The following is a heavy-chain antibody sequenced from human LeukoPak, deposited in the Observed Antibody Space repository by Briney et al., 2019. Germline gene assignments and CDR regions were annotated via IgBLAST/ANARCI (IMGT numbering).Heavy chain of an antibody. V-gene: IGHV3-73*01. CDR2: ITTKRSNYAT. Sequence: GGSLRLPCAASGFTFSDSDIHWVRQASGKGLEWVGRITTKRSNYATAYTASVKGRFTISRHDSENTAYLQMNSLKTEDTALYYCTTYRSGHYWGQGTLVTVSS. CDR3: TTYRSGHY. CDR1: GFTFSDSD. D-gene: IGHD6-19*01. J-gene: IGHJ4*02.